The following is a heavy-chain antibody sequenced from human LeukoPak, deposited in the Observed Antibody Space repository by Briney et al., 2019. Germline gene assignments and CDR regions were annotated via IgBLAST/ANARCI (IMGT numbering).Heavy chain of an antibody. V-gene: IGHV3-23*01. CDR2: ISGSGGST. D-gene: IGHD2-2*01. J-gene: IGHJ6*03. Sequence: PGGSLRLSCAASGFTFSSYAMSWVRQAPGKGLEWVSAISGSGGSTYYADSVKGRFTISRDNSKNTLYLQMNSLRAEDTAVYYCANQYCSSTSCSIAYYYYMDVWGKGTTVTVSS. CDR3: ANQYCSSTSCSIAYYYYMDV. CDR1: GFTFSSYA.